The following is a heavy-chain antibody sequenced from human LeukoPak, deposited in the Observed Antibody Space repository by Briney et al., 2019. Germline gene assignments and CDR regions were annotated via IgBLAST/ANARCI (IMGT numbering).Heavy chain of an antibody. CDR2: IYSGGST. D-gene: IGHD2-15*01. V-gene: IGHV3-66*02. Sequence: GGSLRLSCAASGFTVISNYMSWVRQAPGKGLEWVSVIYSGGSTYYADSVKGRFTISRDNSKNTLYLQMNSLRAEDTAVYYCARDTGAAKDYYYYGMDVWGKGTTVTVSS. J-gene: IGHJ6*04. CDR3: ARDTGAAKDYYYYGMDV. CDR1: GFTVISNY.